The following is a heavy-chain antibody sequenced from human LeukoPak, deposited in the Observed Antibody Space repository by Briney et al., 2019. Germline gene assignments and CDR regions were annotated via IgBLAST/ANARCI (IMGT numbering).Heavy chain of an antibody. CDR3: ARGGYSGYENFDY. Sequence: GASVKVSCKASGYTFTNYAMNWVRQAPGQGLEWMGWINPNSGGTNYAQKFQGRVTMTRDTSISTAYMELSRLRSDDTAVYYCARGGYSGYENFDYWGQGTLVTVSS. CDR1: GYTFTNYA. CDR2: INPNSGGT. D-gene: IGHD5-12*01. J-gene: IGHJ4*02. V-gene: IGHV1-2*02.